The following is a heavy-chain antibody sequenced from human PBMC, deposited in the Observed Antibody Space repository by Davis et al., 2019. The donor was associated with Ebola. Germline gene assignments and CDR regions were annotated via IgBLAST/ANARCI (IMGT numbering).Heavy chain of an antibody. Sequence: PSETLSLTCTVPGAYISSGGYFWIWIRQFPGKGLEWIGHISYSGTTSYNPSLESRLTITVDTSKNQFSLNLTSVSAADTAVYYCARAARGFDPWGQGTLVTVSS. CDR2: ISYSGTT. D-gene: IGHD3-10*01. J-gene: IGHJ5*02. V-gene: IGHV4-31*03. CDR3: ARAARGFDP. CDR1: GAYISSGGYF.